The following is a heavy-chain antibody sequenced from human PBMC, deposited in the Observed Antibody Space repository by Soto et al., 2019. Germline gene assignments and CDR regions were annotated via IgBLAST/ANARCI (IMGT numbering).Heavy chain of an antibody. CDR2: INHSGST. V-gene: IGHV4-34*01. CDR3: ARGSSLIRKLDY. Sequence: SETLSLTCAVYGGSFSGYYWSWIRQPPGKGLEWIGEINHSGSTNYNPSLKSRVTISVDTSKNQFSLKLSSVTAADTAVYYCARGSSLIRKLDYWGQGTLVTVSS. D-gene: IGHD3-16*01. CDR1: GGSFSGYY. J-gene: IGHJ4*02.